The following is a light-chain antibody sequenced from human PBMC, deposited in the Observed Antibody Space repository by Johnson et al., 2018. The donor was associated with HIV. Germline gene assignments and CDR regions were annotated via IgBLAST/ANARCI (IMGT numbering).Light chain of an antibody. Sequence: QSVLTQPPSMSAAAGQKVTISCSGSSSNIGNNYVAWYQQVPGTAPKLLIDDNNRRASGGPDRFSGTNSGTSATLGITGLPTGDEADYFCGTGVNCLRTAFFGTGTKVTVL. CDR2: DNN. J-gene: IGLJ1*01. CDR3: GTGVNCLRTAF. CDR1: SSNIGNNY. V-gene: IGLV1-51*01.